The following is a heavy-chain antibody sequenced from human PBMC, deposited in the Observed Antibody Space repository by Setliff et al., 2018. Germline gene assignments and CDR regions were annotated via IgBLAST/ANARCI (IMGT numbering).Heavy chain of an antibody. CDR2: INAGNGNT. CDR1: GYTFTSYA. Sequence: ASVKVSCKASGYTFTSYAMHWVRQAPGQRLEWMGWINAGNGNTKYSQKFQGRVTITRDTSASTAYMELGSLRSEDTAVYYCARDTWFGELFSPRYYYYYGMDVWGQGTTVTVSS. V-gene: IGHV1-3*01. J-gene: IGHJ6*02. D-gene: IGHD3-10*01. CDR3: ARDTWFGELFSPRYYYYYGMDV.